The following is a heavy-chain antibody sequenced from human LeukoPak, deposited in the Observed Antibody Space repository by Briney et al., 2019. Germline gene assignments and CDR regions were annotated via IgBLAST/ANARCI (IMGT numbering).Heavy chain of an antibody. D-gene: IGHD3-3*01. CDR3: ARARNFGVVIIGYYYYGMDV. Sequence: PSETLSLTCTVSGGSVSSGSYYWSWIRQPPGKGLEWIGYIYYSGSTNYNPSLKSRVTISVDTSKNRFSLKLSSVTAADTAVYYCARARNFGVVIIGYYYYGMDVWGQGTTVTVSS. CDR1: GGSVSSGSYY. J-gene: IGHJ6*02. CDR2: IYYSGST. V-gene: IGHV4-61*01.